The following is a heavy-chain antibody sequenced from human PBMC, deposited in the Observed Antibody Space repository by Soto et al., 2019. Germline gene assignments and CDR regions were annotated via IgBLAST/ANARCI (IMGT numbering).Heavy chain of an antibody. CDR1: GLTFRSYS. CDR3: ARAPAYYDFWSGYYTPPNYYYGMDV. Sequence: GGSLRLYCAASGLTFRSYSMNWVRQAPGKGLEWVSYISSSSSTIYYADSVKGRFTISRDNAKNSLYLQMNSLRDEDTAVYYCARAPAYYDFWSGYYTPPNYYYGMDVWGQGTTVTVSS. J-gene: IGHJ6*02. D-gene: IGHD3-3*01. CDR2: ISSSSSTI. V-gene: IGHV3-48*02.